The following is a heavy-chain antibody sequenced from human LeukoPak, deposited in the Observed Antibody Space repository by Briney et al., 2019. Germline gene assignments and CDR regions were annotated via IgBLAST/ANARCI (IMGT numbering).Heavy chain of an antibody. CDR1: GGSISSGGYN. CDR2: IYYSGST. Sequence: SQTLSLTCTVSGGSISSGGYNWSWIRQHPGKGLEWIGYIYYSGSTYYNPSLKSRVTISVGTSKNQFSLKLSSVTAADTAVYYCARTPRGYCSSTSCNVGAFDIWGQGTMVTVSS. V-gene: IGHV4-31*03. J-gene: IGHJ3*02. D-gene: IGHD2-2*01. CDR3: ARTPRGYCSSTSCNVGAFDI.